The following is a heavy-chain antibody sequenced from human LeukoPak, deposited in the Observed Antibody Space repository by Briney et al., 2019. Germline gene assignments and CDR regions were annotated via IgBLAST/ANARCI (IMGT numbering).Heavy chain of an antibody. CDR3: ARAKKGTPLPISYYYYAMDV. J-gene: IGHJ6*02. CDR1: GFTFSTFA. Sequence: GGSLRLSCAASGFTFSTFAMNWVRQAPGKGLEWLSGISGNGGSTSHAASLKGRFNISRDNSKNTLYLEMNSLRVDDTAVYFCARAKKGTPLPISYYYYAMDVWGPGTTVTVSS. V-gene: IGHV3-23*01. CDR2: ISGNGGST. D-gene: IGHD1/OR15-1a*01.